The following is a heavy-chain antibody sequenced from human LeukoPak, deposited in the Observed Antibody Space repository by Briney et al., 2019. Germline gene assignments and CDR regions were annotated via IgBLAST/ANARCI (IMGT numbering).Heavy chain of an antibody. CDR3: APGPATPAFDY. J-gene: IGHJ4*02. D-gene: IGHD5-12*01. Sequence: PGGSQRLSCAASGFTFSSYSMNWVRQAPGKGLEWVSSISSSSSYIYYADSVKGRFTISRDNAKNSLYLQMNSLRAEDTAVYYCAPGPATPAFDYWGQGTLVTVSS. CDR1: GFTFSSYS. V-gene: IGHV3-21*01. CDR2: ISSSSSYI.